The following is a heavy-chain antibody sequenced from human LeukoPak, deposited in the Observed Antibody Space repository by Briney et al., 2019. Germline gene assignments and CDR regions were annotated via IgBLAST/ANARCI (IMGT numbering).Heavy chain of an antibody. CDR1: GYTFTGYD. Sequence: ASVKVSCKASGYTFTGYDMHWVRQPPGQGLEWMGWINPNSGGTSYAQRFQGRVTMTRDTSSSTAYMEVNSLRSDDTAVYYCVVAGTTFHYLDYWGQGSLVTVSS. CDR2: INPNSGGT. J-gene: IGHJ4*02. V-gene: IGHV1-2*02. CDR3: VVAGTTFHYLDY. D-gene: IGHD6-19*01.